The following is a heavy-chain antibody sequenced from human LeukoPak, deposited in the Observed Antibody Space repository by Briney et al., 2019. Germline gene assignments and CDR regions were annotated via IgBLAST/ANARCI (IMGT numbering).Heavy chain of an antibody. CDR1: GFTFDDYA. CDR3: AKGPLGATTKFLGYFDY. CDR2: ISWNSGSI. Sequence: GRSLRLSCAASGFTFDDYAMHWVQQAPGKGLEWVSGISWNSGSIGYADSVKGRFTISRDNAKNSLYLQMNSLRAEDTALYYCAKGPLGATTKFLGYFDYWGQGTLVTVSS. J-gene: IGHJ4*02. V-gene: IGHV3-9*01. D-gene: IGHD1-26*01.